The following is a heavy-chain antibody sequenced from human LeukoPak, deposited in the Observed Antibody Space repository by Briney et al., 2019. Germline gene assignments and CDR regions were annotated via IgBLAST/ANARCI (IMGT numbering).Heavy chain of an antibody. CDR3: ARANWNYEFFDD. D-gene: IGHD1-7*01. V-gene: IGHV4-34*01. Sequence: SETLSLTCAVYGGSFSGYYWSWIRQPPGKGLEWIGEINHSGSTNYNPSLKSRVTISVDTSKNQFSLKLSSVTAADTAVYYCARANWNYEFFDDWGQGTLVTVSS. J-gene: IGHJ4*02. CDR1: GGSFSGYY. CDR2: INHSGST.